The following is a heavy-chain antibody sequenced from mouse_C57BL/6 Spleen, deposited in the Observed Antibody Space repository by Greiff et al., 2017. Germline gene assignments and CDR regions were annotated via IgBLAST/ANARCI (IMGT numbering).Heavy chain of an antibody. CDR2: IDPSDSET. V-gene: IGHV1-52*01. D-gene: IGHD3-2*02. CDR3: ARKGTAQAFAY. CDR1: GYTFTSYW. Sequence: VKLQQPGAELVRPGSSVKLSCKASGYTFTSYWMHWVKQRPIQGLEWIGNIDPSDSETHYNQKFKDKATLTVDKSSSKAYMQLSSLTSEDSAVYYCARKGTAQAFAYWGQGTLVTVSA. J-gene: IGHJ3*01.